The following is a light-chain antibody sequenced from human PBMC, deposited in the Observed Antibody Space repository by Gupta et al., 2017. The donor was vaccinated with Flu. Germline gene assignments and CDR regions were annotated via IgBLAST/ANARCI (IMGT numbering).Light chain of an antibody. CDR1: QVSSSY. J-gene: IGKJ1*01. Sequence: GDIVTTSWRARQVSSSYVAWYQQKPGKAPKLLFYAASTLQSGVPSMFSGSGSGTEFPLTISSLQPDDFATYYCQQLNSYPETFGQGTKVEIK. CDR2: AAS. V-gene: IGKV1-9*01. CDR3: QQLNSYPET.